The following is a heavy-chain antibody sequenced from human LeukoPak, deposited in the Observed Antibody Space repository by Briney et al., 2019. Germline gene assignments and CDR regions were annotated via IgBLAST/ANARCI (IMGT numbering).Heavy chain of an antibody. Sequence: SQTLSLTCTVSGDSISSHFWTWIRQPAGKGLEWIGRIYTSGITNNNPSLTSRVTTSVDTSKNQFSLKLTSVTAADTAVYYCARETAELGRSFDYWGQGALVTVSS. V-gene: IGHV4-4*07. CDR1: GDSISSHF. CDR3: ARETAELGRSFDY. J-gene: IGHJ4*02. CDR2: IYTSGIT. D-gene: IGHD6-6*01.